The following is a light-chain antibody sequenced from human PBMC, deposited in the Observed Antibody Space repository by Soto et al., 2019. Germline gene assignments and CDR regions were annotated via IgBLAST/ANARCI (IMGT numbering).Light chain of an antibody. CDR2: DAS. Sequence: DIQVTQPPSTLSASVGDRVTFTCRASQSISSWLAWYQQKPGRAPKLPIYDASTLESGVPSRFSGSGSGTEFTLTISRLQPDDFATYYCQQYNTYPWTFGQGTSVDIK. J-gene: IGKJ1*01. CDR3: QQYNTYPWT. V-gene: IGKV1-5*01. CDR1: QSISSW.